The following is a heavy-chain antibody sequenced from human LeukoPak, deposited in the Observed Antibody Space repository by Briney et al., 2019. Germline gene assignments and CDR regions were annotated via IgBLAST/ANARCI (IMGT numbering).Heavy chain of an antibody. CDR2: ISYDGSNK. V-gene: IGHV3-30-3*01. J-gene: IGHJ6*02. Sequence: VRXAPGXXXXXVSVISYDGSNKYYADSVKGRFTISRDNSKNTLYLQMNSLRAEDTAVYYCARDRVYHYGMDVWGQGTTVTVSS. D-gene: IGHD3-10*01. CDR3: ARDRVYHYGMDV.